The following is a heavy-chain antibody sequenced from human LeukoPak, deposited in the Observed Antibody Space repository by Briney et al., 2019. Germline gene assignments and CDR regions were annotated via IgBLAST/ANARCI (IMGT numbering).Heavy chain of an antibody. CDR3: ARGRGVRGVVISGY. D-gene: IGHD3-10*01. CDR1: GYTFTSYD. Sequence: ASVTVSCTASGYTFTSYDINWVRQAPGQGLEWMGWMNPNSGNTGYAQKFQGRVTMTRNTSISTAYMELSSLRSEDTAVYYCARGRGVRGVVISGYWGQGTLVTVSS. J-gene: IGHJ4*02. CDR2: MNPNSGNT. V-gene: IGHV1-8*01.